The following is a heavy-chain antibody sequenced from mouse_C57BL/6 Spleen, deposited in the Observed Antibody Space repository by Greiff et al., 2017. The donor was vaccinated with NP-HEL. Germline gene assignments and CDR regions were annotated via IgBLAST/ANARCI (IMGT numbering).Heavy chain of an antibody. CDR3: VWEFITAYFDD. Sequence: QVQLQQSGPELVKPGASVKISCKASGYSFTSYYIHWVKQRPGQGLEWIGWIYPGSGNTKYNEKCKGKATLTAETSDSTAYMQLSSLTSEDSAVYYCVWEFITAYFDDWGQGTTLTVAS. D-gene: IGHD1-1*01. CDR1: GYSFTSYY. V-gene: IGHV1-66*01. CDR2: IYPGSGNT. J-gene: IGHJ2*01.